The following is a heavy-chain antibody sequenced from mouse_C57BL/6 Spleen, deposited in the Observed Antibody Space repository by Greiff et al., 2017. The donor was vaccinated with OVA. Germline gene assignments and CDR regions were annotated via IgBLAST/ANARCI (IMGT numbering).Heavy chain of an antibody. CDR2: IDPENGDT. CDR3: TTKRGSSYGY. J-gene: IGHJ2*01. D-gene: IGHD1-1*01. CDR1: GFNIKDDY. V-gene: IGHV14-4*01. Sequence: EVQLQQSGAELVRPGASVKLSCTASGFNIKDDYMHWVKQRPEQGLEWIGWIDPENGDTEYASKFQGKATITADTSSNTAYLQLSSLTSEDTAVYYCTTKRGSSYGYWGQGTTLTVSS.